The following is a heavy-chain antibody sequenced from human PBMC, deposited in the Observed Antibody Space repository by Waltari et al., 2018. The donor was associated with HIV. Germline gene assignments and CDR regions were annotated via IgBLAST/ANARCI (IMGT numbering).Heavy chain of an antibody. J-gene: IGHJ5*02. D-gene: IGHD3-10*01. Sequence: QVQLQQWGAGLLKPSETLSLTCAVYGGSFSGYYWSWIRQPPGKGLEWIGEINHSGSTNYNPSLKSRVTISVDTSKNQFSLKLSSVTAADTAVYYCARRLPWGSGTSSNWFDPWGQGTLVTVSS. CDR2: INHSGST. CDR1: GGSFSGYY. CDR3: ARRLPWGSGTSSNWFDP. V-gene: IGHV4-34*01.